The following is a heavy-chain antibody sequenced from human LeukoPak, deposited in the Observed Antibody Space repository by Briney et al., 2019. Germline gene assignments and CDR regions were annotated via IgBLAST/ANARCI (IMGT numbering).Heavy chain of an antibody. Sequence: ASVKVSCKASGYTFTSYGISWVRQAPGQGLEWMGWISAYNGNTNYAQKLQGRVTMTTDTSTSTAYMELRSLRSDDTAVYYCARVSGYDFHYYYYYMDVWGKGTRSPSP. CDR1: GYTFTSYG. D-gene: IGHD5-12*01. CDR2: ISAYNGNT. CDR3: ARVSGYDFHYYYYYMDV. V-gene: IGHV1-18*01. J-gene: IGHJ6*03.